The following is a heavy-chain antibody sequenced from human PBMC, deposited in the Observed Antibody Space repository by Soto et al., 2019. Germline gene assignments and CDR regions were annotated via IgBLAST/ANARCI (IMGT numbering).Heavy chain of an antibody. J-gene: IGHJ6*02. V-gene: IGHV1-24*01. Sequence: ASVKVSCKVFGHTLTELSMDWVRQAPGRGLEWMGSFDPEDGEKMYAQKLKGRVTMTTDTSTTTAYMELRSLRSDDTAVYYCAKNGHPPYYYYGLDVGGQGTMVTVS. D-gene: IGHD2-8*01. CDR2: FDPEDGEK. CDR1: GHTLTELS. CDR3: AKNGHPPYYYYGLDV.